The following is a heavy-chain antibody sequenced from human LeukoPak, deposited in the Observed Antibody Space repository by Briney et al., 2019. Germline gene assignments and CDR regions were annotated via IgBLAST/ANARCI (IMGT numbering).Heavy chain of an antibody. CDR1: GGSISSSNW. V-gene: IGHV4-4*02. CDR3: ARYDRQGPRPFDY. CDR2: IYHSGST. J-gene: IGHJ4*02. Sequence: SETLSLTCAVSGGSISSSNWWSWVRQPPGKGLEWIGEIYHSGSTNYNPSLKSRVTISVDKSKNQFSLKLSSVTAADTAVYYCARYDRQGPRPFDYWGQGTLVTVSS. D-gene: IGHD1-1*01.